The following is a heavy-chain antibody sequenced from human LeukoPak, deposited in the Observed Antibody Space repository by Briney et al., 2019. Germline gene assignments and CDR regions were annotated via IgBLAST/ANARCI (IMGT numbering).Heavy chain of an antibody. V-gene: IGHV3-21*01. D-gene: IGHD1-26*01. J-gene: IGHJ3*02. CDR1: GFTFSSYS. CDR2: ISSSSSYI. Sequence: GGSLRLSCAASGFTFSSYSMNWVRRAPGKGLEWVSSISSSSSYIYYADSVKGRFTISRDNAKNSLYLQMNSLRAEDTAVYYCAREGEWELVDAFDIWGQGTMVTVSS. CDR3: AREGEWELVDAFDI.